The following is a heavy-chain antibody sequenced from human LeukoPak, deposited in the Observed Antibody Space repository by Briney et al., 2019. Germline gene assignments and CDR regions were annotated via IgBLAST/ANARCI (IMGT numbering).Heavy chain of an antibody. J-gene: IGHJ6*02. Sequence: PGRSLRLSCAASGFTFSIYSMHCVRQAPGKGLEWVAVISYDGSNKYYADSVRGRFTISRDNSKNTLYLQMNSLRAEDTAVYYCAKPSAGAAGTWVMDVWGQGTTVTVSS. CDR3: AKPSAGAAGTWVMDV. CDR1: GFTFSIYS. V-gene: IGHV3-30*18. CDR2: ISYDGSNK. D-gene: IGHD6-13*01.